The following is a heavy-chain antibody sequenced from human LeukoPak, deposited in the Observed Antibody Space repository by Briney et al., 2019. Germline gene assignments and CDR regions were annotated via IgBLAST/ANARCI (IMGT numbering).Heavy chain of an antibody. Sequence: SETLSLTCTVSGGSISSYYWSWIRQPAGKGLEWIGRIYTSGSTNYNPSLKSRVTMSVDTSKNQFSLKLSSVTAADTAVYYCARGRFELAVAGTVFDYWGQGTLVTVSS. CDR2: IYTSGST. V-gene: IGHV4-4*07. D-gene: IGHD6-19*01. J-gene: IGHJ4*02. CDR3: ARGRFELAVAGTVFDY. CDR1: GGSISSYY.